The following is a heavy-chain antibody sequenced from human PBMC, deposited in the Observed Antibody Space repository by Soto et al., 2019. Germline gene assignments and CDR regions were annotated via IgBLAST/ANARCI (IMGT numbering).Heavy chain of an antibody. V-gene: IGHV3-48*01. CDR3: AKGLVVVIASHFDY. Sequence: PGGSLRLSCAASGFTFSSYSMNWVRQAPGKGLEWVSYISSSSSTIYYADSVKGRFTISRDNAKNSLYLQMNSLRAEDTAVYYFAKGLVVVIASHFDYWGQGTLVTVSS. D-gene: IGHD2-21*01. CDR1: GFTFSSYS. CDR2: ISSSSSTI. J-gene: IGHJ4*02.